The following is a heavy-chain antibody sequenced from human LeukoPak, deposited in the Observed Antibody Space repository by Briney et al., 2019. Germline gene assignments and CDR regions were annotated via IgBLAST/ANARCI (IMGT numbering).Heavy chain of an antibody. CDR1: GFTFSSYA. V-gene: IGHV3-23*01. CDR2: ISGSGGST. Sequence: GGSLRLSCAASGFTFSSYAMSWVRQAPGKGLEWVSAISGSGGSTYYADSVKGRFTISRDNSKNTLYLQMNSLRAEDTAVYYCARGSGGSYYSRFDRWGQGTLVTVSS. J-gene: IGHJ5*02. D-gene: IGHD2-15*01. CDR3: ARGSGGSYYSRFDR.